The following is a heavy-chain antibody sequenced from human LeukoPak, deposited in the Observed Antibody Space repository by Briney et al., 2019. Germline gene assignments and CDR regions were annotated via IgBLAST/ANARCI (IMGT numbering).Heavy chain of an antibody. D-gene: IGHD5-12*01. CDR3: ARLDIVATNKSFDY. CDR2: INHSGST. J-gene: IGHJ4*02. Sequence: SETLSLTCAVYGGSFSGYYWSWIRQPPGKGLEWIGEINHSGSTNYNPSLKSRVTISVDTSKNQFSLKLSSVTAADTAAYYCARLDIVATNKSFDYWGQGTLVTVSS. V-gene: IGHV4-34*01. CDR1: GGSFSGYY.